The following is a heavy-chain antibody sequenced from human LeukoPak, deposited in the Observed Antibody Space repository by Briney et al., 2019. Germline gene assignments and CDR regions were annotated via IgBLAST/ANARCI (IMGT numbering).Heavy chain of an antibody. CDR1: GYSFTGQD. D-gene: IGHD6-19*01. Sequence: ASVKVSCKASGYSFTGQDMHWVRQAPGQGLEWMGWINPNSGDTNYAQKFQGRVTMTRDTTISTAYMKLNRLTSDDTAVYYCASYPRYSSTPPFDYWGQGTPVTVSS. CDR3: ASYPRYSSTPPFDY. CDR2: INPNSGDT. J-gene: IGHJ4*02. V-gene: IGHV1-2*02.